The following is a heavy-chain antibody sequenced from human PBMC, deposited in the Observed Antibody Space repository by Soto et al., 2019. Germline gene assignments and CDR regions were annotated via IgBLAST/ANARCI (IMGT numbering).Heavy chain of an antibody. CDR3: ARDQSPYQLLSPNWFDP. Sequence: GGSLRLSCAASGFTFSSYAMSWVRQAPGKGLEWVSSISGSDDSTYYADSVKGRFTISRDNSKNTLYLQMNSLRAEDTAVYYCARDQSPYQLLSPNWFDPWGQGALVTVSS. V-gene: IGHV3-23*01. CDR2: ISGSDDST. J-gene: IGHJ5*02. D-gene: IGHD2-2*01. CDR1: GFTFSSYA.